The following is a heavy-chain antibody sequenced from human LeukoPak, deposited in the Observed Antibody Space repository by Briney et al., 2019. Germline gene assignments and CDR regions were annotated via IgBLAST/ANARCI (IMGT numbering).Heavy chain of an antibody. CDR1: GFTFSDYY. CDR2: ISRGGSTI. J-gene: IGHJ4*02. Sequence: GGSLRLSCAASGFTFSDYYMSWVRQAPGKGLEWVSYISRGGSTIYYADSVKGRFTISRDNAENSLYLQLNSLSAEDTAVYYCARELTGSRWQFDYWGQGTLVTVSS. V-gene: IGHV3-11*01. D-gene: IGHD6-13*01. CDR3: ARELTGSRWQFDY.